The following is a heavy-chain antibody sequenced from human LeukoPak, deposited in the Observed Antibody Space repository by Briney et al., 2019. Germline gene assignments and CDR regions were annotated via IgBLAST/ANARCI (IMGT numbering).Heavy chain of an antibody. J-gene: IGHJ6*03. CDR1: GFTISSYN. CDR3: ARDGRAAAAKTNYHYSYYMDV. V-gene: IGHV3-48*04. D-gene: IGHD6-25*01. CDR2: INCSSSTI. Sequence: GGSLRLSCAASGFTISSYNMSWVRQAPGRGLEWVSYINCSSSTIYYAAPVKGLFTISRNTAKNSLYMQMCSLRADDTALYYCARDGRAAAAKTNYHYSYYMDVWGKGTTVTVSS.